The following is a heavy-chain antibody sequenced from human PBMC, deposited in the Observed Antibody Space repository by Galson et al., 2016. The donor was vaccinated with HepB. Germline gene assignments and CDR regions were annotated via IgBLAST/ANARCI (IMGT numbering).Heavy chain of an antibody. J-gene: IGHJ2*01. CDR2: IWYDGSND. V-gene: IGHV3-33*01. CDR3: ARPDGLSFHYYYGMDV. Sequence: SLRLSCAASGFTFSTYGMHWVRQAPGKGLEWVAVIWYDGSNDYYTASVRGRFTISRDNSKNTLYLQMNSLRAEDTAVYYCARPDGLSFHYYYGMDVWGRGTLVTVSS. CDR1: GFTFSTYG. D-gene: IGHD1-26*01.